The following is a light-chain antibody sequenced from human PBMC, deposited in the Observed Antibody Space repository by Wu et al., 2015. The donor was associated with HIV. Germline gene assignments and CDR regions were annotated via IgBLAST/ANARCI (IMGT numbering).Light chain of an antibody. CDR3: QQYDNWPPSS. J-gene: IGKJ2*04. CDR2: GAS. Sequence: EIVLTQSPVTLSVPPGERATLSCRASQSVSAKLAWYQQKPGQAPRLLIYGASTRATGIPARFSGGGFGTAFTLTISSLQSEDFAVYYCQQYDNWPPSSFGQGTKLEIK. V-gene: IGKV3-15*01. CDR1: QSVSAK.